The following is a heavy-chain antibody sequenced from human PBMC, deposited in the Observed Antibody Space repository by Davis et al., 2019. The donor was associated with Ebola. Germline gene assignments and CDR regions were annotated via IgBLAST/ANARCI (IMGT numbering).Heavy chain of an antibody. CDR1: GFVISNAY. D-gene: IGHD2/OR15-2a*01. CDR3: ISRTTVGY. V-gene: IGHV3-15*07. CDR2: LKSKTDGETV. J-gene: IGHJ4*02. Sequence: GGSLRLSCEGSGFVISNAYMNWVRQAPGKVLDWFCLLKSKTDGETVDYAAPVKGRFTISRDDLKNTVYLQMNSLKVEDTGVYYCISRTTVGYWGQGTLVTVSS.